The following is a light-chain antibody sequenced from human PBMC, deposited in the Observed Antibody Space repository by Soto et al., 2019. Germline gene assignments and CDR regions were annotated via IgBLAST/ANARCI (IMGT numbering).Light chain of an antibody. CDR1: QNIFNN. V-gene: IGKV3-15*01. J-gene: IGKJ1*01. CDR3: QHYNDFWT. Sequence: EVVVTQSPATLSVSPGERATLSCRASQNIFNNLAWYRQKPGQAPRLLIYGASTRACGIPARFSGTGSGTEFPLTINSLHAEDFAVYYCQHYNDFWTFGQGTKVEIK. CDR2: GAS.